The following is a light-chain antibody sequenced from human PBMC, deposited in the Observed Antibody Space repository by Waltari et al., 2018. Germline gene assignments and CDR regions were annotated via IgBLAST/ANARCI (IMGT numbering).Light chain of an antibody. CDR1: QSVSSSY. V-gene: IGKV3-20*01. CDR3: QQYGSSPALT. Sequence: EIVLTPSPDTLSLSPGERATLSCRASQSVSSSYLAWYQQKPGQAPRLLIYDASSRATGIPDRFSGSGSGTDFTLTISRLEPEDFAVYYCQQYGSSPALTFGGGTKVEIK. J-gene: IGKJ4*01. CDR2: DAS.